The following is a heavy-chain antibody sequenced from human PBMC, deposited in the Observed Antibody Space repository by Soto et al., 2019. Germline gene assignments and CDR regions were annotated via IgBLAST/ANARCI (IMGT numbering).Heavy chain of an antibody. Sequence: QVQLQESGPGLVKPSETLSLTCTVSGGSISSYYWSWIRQPPGKGLEWIGYIYYSGSTNYNPSLKRRVTISVDTSKNLCSLKLSSVAAAETAVYYCARAGVHWYFDLWGRGPLVTVSS. CDR3: ARAGVHWYFDL. V-gene: IGHV4-59*01. J-gene: IGHJ2*01. CDR1: GGSISSYY. CDR2: IYYSGST. D-gene: IGHD3-10*01.